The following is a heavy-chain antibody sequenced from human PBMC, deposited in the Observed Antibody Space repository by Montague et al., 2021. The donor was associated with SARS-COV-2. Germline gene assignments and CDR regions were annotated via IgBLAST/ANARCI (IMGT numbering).Heavy chain of an antibody. J-gene: IGHJ4*02. V-gene: IGHV4-39*01. CDR2: VDYSGNI. CDR3: ARREYSYGWGD. CDR1: GGPISGSSDY. Sequence: SETRSLTCTVTGGPISGSSDYWGWIRQSPGKGLEWIASVDYSGNIYYSPSLKSRLTISVDTSKNQFSLKLNSVTAADTALYYCARREYSYGWGDWGQGTLVTVSS. D-gene: IGHD5-18*01.